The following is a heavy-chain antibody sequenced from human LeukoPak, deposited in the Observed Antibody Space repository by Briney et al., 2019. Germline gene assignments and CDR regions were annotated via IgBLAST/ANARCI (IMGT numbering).Heavy chain of an antibody. J-gene: IGHJ4*02. V-gene: IGHV3-48*03. Sequence: PGGSLRLSCAASGFTFSSYEMNWVRQAPGKGLEWVAYINSRGRTMNYADSVKGRFTISRDNAKNSLYLQMNSLRAEDTAVYYCARGYLWCPDYWGREPWSPSPQ. CDR2: INSRGRTM. CDR3: ARGYLWCPDY. CDR1: GFTFSSYE. D-gene: IGHD2-8*02.